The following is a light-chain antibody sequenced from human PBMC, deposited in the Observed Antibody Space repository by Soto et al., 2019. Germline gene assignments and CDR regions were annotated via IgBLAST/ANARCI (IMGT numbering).Light chain of an antibody. J-gene: IGKJ3*01. V-gene: IGKV3-20*01. CDR2: GAS. CDR3: QLYGTSPGFT. CDR1: QSVSSNS. Sequence: EIVLTQSPGTLSLSPGERATLSCRASQSVSSNSLAWYQQKPGQAPRLLIYGASSRATGIPDRFSGSGSGTDLALTISRLEPEDFAVYYCQLYGTSPGFTFGPGTKVDI.